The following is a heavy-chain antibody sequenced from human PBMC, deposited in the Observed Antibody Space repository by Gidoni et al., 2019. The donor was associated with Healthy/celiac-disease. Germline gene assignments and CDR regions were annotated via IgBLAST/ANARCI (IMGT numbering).Heavy chain of an antibody. J-gene: IGHJ4*02. CDR3: ARDGSLYDFWSGYSDY. CDR1: GFTVSSYA. Sequence: QVQLVESGGGVVQPGRSLRLSCAASGFTVSSYAMQWGRQAPGKGLEWVAVISYDGSNKYYADSVKGRFTISRDNSKNTLYLQMNSLRAEDTAVYYCARDGSLYDFWSGYSDYWGQGTLVTVSS. D-gene: IGHD3-3*01. CDR2: ISYDGSNK. V-gene: IGHV3-30*04.